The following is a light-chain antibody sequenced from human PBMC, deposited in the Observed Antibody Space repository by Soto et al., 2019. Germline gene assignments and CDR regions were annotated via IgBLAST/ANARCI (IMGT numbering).Light chain of an antibody. CDR3: QQSHNIPYT. CDR1: QSIRSY. CDR2: GSS. V-gene: IGKV1-39*01. J-gene: IGKJ2*01. Sequence: DIQITESPSSLSASVGDRITITCRASQSIRSYLNWYQQKPGKAPKLLIYGSSSLQTGVPSRFSGSGSGTDVTLTISSLQPEDFATYYCQQSHNIPYTFGQGTKLEIK.